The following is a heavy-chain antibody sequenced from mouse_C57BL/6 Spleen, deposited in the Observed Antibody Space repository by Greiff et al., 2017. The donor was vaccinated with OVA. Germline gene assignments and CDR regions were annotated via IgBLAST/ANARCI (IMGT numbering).Heavy chain of an antibody. CDR3: ANNYLYYAMDY. CDR1: GFTFSDYG. Sequence: EVKVEESGGGLVKPGGSLKLSCAASGFTFSDYGMHWVRQAPEKGLEWVAYISSGSSTIYYADTVKGRFTISRDNAKNTLFLQMTSLRSEDTAMYYCANNYLYYAMDYWGQGTSVTVSS. D-gene: IGHD1-3*01. J-gene: IGHJ4*01. V-gene: IGHV5-17*01. CDR2: ISSGSSTI.